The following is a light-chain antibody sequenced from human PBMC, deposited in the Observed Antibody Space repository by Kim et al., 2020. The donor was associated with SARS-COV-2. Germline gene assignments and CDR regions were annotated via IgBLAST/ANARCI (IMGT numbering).Light chain of an antibody. V-gene: IGKV1-39*01. CDR3: QQTYITPIT. CDR1: QSISIS. Sequence: ASVGDRVTITCRASQSISISLNWYQHEPGKAPKLLIHSASTLHSGVPSRFSGSGSETDFTLTITSLQPEDFATYYCQQTYITPITFGQGTRLEIK. CDR2: SAS. J-gene: IGKJ5*01.